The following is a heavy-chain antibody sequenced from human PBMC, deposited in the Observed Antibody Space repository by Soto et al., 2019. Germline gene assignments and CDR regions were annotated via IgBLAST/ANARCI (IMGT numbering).Heavy chain of an antibody. J-gene: IGHJ3*02. CDR3: AREADTATYCSGGSCYRSGAFDI. Sequence: SVKVSCKASGGTFSSYAISWVRQAPGQGLEWMGGIIPIFGTANYAQKFQGRVTITADESTSTAYMELSCLRSEDTAVYYCAREADTATYCSGGSCYRSGAFDIWGQGTMVTVSS. V-gene: IGHV1-69*13. CDR1: GGTFSSYA. CDR2: IIPIFGTA. D-gene: IGHD2-15*01.